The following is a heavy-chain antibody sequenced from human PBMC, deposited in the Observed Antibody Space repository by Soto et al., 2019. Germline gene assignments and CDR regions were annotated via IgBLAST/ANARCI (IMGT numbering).Heavy chain of an antibody. CDR2: IYYSGST. CDR3: AHSSSSRNWFDP. D-gene: IGHD6-6*01. J-gene: IGHJ5*02. CDR1: GDSISSGGYY. Sequence: SETLSLTCTVSGDSISSGGYYLSWIRQHPGKGLEWIGYIYYSGSTYYNPSLKSRVTISVDTSKNQFYLKLSSVTAADTAVYYCAHSSSSRNWFDPWGQGTLVPSPQ. V-gene: IGHV4-31*03.